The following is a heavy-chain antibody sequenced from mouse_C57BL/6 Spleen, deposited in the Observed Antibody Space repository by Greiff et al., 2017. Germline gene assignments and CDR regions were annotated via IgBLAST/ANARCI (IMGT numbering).Heavy chain of an antibody. V-gene: IGHV1-64*01. CDR3: ARRGSSYDWYFDV. D-gene: IGHD1-1*01. CDR1: GYTFTSSW. J-gene: IGHJ1*03. Sequence: VQLQQPGAELVKPGASVKLSCKASGYTFTSSWMHWVKQRPGQGLEWIGMIHPNSGSTNYNEKFKSKATLTVDKSSSTAYMQLSSLTSEDSAVYYCARRGSSYDWYFDVWGTGTTVTVSS. CDR2: IHPNSGST.